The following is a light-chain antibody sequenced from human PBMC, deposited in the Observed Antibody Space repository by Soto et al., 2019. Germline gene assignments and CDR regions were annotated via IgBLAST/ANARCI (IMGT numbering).Light chain of an antibody. CDR3: QQCYTYPYT. CDR2: HDF. Sequence: DIQMTQSPSTLSASVTDRVTITCRASQSVGSRLAWYQQKPGKAPKLLISHDFSLEVGAPATFSGSGSGTELTLSISSLQPDDFATYYFQQCYTYPYTFGQGTKREIK. CDR1: QSVGSR. V-gene: IGKV1-5*01. J-gene: IGKJ2*01.